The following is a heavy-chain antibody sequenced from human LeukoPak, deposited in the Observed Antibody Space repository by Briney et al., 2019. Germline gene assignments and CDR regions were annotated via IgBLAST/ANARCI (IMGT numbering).Heavy chain of an antibody. D-gene: IGHD6-19*01. Sequence: SETLSLTCTVSGGSISSGGYYWRWIRQHPGKGLEWIGYIYYSGSTYYNPSLKSRLTISVDTAKNQFSLKLSSVTAADTAVYYCASGVRAGTVYWGQGTLVTVSS. CDR1: GGSISSGGYY. V-gene: IGHV4-31*03. CDR3: ASGVRAGTVY. J-gene: IGHJ4*02. CDR2: IYYSGST.